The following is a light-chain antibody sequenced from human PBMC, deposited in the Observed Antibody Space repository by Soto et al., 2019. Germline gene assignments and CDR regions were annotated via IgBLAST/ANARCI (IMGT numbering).Light chain of an antibody. CDR1: QSVTTY. CDR2: DAS. CDR3: QQRSNWPPSIT. Sequence: EIVLSQSPATLSLSPGERANISCRASQSVTTYLAWYQQKPGQAPRLLIYDASDRAIGIPARFSGSGSGTDFTLTISSLEPEDFAVYYCQQRSNWPPSITFGQGTRLEIK. J-gene: IGKJ5*01. V-gene: IGKV3-11*01.